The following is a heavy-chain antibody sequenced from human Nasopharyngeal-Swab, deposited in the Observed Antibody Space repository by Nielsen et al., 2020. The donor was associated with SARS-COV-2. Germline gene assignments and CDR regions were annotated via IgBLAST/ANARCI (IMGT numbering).Heavy chain of an antibody. CDR2: ISSSSSTI. D-gene: IGHD3-10*01. J-gene: IGHJ5*02. Sequence: GSLKISCAASGFTFSSYSMNWVRQAPGKGLEWVSYISSSSSTIYYADSVKGRFTISRDNAKNSLYLQMNSLRAEDTAVYYCARVGLWFRELYWFDPWGQGTLVTVSS. CDR1: GFTFSSYS. V-gene: IGHV3-48*04. CDR3: ARVGLWFRELYWFDP.